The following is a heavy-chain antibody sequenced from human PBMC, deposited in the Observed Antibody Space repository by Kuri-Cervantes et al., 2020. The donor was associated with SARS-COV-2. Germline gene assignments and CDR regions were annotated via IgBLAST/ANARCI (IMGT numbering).Heavy chain of an antibody. D-gene: IGHD6-6*01. V-gene: IGHV4-39*01. CDR2: IYYSGST. J-gene: IGHJ6*02. Sequence: ESLKISCTVSGGSISNSFYYWGWIRQPPGKGLEWIGSIYYSGSTIYSPSLKSRVTIFVDTSKDQFSLKLSSVTAADTAVYYCRGYSTSSYCYYGMDVWGHGTTVTVSS. CDR3: RGYSTSSYCYYGMDV. CDR1: GGSISNSFYY.